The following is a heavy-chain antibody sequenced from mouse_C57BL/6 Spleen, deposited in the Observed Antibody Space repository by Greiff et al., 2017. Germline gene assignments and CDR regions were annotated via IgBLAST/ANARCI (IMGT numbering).Heavy chain of an antibody. J-gene: IGHJ4*01. CDR2: IHPNSGST. V-gene: IGHV1-64*01. Sequence: QVQLQQPGAELVKPGASVKLSCKASGYTFTSYWMHWVKQRPGQGLEWIGMIHPNSGSTNYNEKFKSKATLTVDNSSSTAYMQLSSLTSEDSAVYYCAREPEYYYAMDYWGQGTSVTVSS. CDR3: AREPEYYYAMDY. CDR1: GYTFTSYW.